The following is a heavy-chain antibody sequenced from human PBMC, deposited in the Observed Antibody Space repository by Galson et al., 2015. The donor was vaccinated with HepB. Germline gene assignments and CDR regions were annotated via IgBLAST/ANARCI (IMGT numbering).Heavy chain of an antibody. V-gene: IGHV1-18*01. Sequence: QSGAEVKKPGASVKVSCKASGYTFTSYGISWVRQAPGQGLEWMGWISAYNGNTNYAQKFQGRVTITADESTSTAYMELSSLRSEDTAVYYCARALAVVTPAKAKQLYYYYGMDVWGQGTTVTVSS. CDR2: ISAYNGNT. CDR1: GYTFTSYG. D-gene: IGHD4-23*01. J-gene: IGHJ6*02. CDR3: ARALAVVTPAKAKQLYYYYGMDV.